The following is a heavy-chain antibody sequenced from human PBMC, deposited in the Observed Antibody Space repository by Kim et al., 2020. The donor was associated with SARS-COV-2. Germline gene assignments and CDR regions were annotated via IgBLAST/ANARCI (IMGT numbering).Heavy chain of an antibody. D-gene: IGHD3-9*01. Sequence: YTPSLKSRVTISVDTSKNQFSLKLSSVTAADTAVYYCARDYDILTVSFDYWGQGTLVTVSS. CDR3: ARDYDILTVSFDY. V-gene: IGHV4-34*01. J-gene: IGHJ4*02.